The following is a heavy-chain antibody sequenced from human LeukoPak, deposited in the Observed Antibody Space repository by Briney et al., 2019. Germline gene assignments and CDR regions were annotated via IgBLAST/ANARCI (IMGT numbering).Heavy chain of an antibody. V-gene: IGHV1-69*13. CDR2: IISIFGKA. D-gene: IGHD6-13*01. CDR3: ARGPLPGSSWQHNWFDP. CDR1: RYTFTSYG. J-gene: IGHJ5*02. Sequence: SVNDSCKASRYTFTSYGISWVRQAPCQGREWMGGIISIFGKANYAQKLQGRVTITADESTRKAYMALSSLTSEHPAGYYCARGPLPGSSWQHNWFDPWGQGTLVTVSS.